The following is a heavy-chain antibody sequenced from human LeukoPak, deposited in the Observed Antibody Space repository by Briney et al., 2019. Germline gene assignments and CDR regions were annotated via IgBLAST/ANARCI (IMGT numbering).Heavy chain of an antibody. J-gene: IGHJ4*02. Sequence: PSETLSLTCAVSGAFITNSHWWSWARPPPGKGLEWIGEIYHSGTTNYNPSLKSRVTMSVDKSKNQFSLKLSSVTAADTAVYYCATYFYGEYGSYYFDYWGQGTLVTVSS. CDR3: ATYFYGEYGSYYFDY. CDR2: IYHSGTT. D-gene: IGHD4-17*01. CDR1: GAFITNSHW. V-gene: IGHV4-4*02.